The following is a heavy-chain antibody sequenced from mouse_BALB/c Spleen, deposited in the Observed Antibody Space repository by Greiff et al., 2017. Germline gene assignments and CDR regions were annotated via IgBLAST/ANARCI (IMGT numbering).Heavy chain of an antibody. CDR1: GFDFSRYW. Sequence: EVKVVESGGGLVQPGGSLKLSCAASGFDFSRYWMSWVRQAPGKGLEWIGEINPDSSTINYTPSLKDKFIISRDNAKNTLYLQMSKVRSEDTALYYCARPDDYLAYWGQGTLVTVSA. D-gene: IGHD2-4*01. J-gene: IGHJ3*01. V-gene: IGHV4-1*02. CDR2: INPDSSTI. CDR3: ARPDDYLAY.